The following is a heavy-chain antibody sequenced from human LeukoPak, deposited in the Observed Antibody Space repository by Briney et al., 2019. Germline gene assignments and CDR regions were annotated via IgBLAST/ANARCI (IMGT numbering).Heavy chain of an antibody. V-gene: IGHV1-18*01. Sequence: GASVKVSCKASGYTFTGYGISWVRQAPGQGLEWMGWISAYNGNTNYAQKLQGRVTMTTDTSTSIAYMELRSLRSDDTAVYYCATNLWRPVAGTSWGQGTLVTVSS. CDR1: GYTFTGYG. CDR3: ATNLWRPVAGTS. D-gene: IGHD6-19*01. J-gene: IGHJ4*02. CDR2: ISAYNGNT.